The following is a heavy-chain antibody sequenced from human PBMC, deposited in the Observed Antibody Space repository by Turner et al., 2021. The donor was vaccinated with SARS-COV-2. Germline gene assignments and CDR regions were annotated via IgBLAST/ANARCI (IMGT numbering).Heavy chain of an antibody. CDR3: TTYSEPDY. V-gene: IGHV3-15*01. CDR2: IKSKADGGTT. J-gene: IGHJ4*02. CDR1: GFTFSSAW. D-gene: IGHD2-21*01. Sequence: EVQLVESGGGLVKPGGSLRLSCAASGFTFSSAWMSWVREAPGKGLEWGGRIKSKADGGTTDYAAPVKGRFTISRDDSKNTLYLHMNSLKTEDTAVYYCTTYSEPDYWGQGTLVTVSS.